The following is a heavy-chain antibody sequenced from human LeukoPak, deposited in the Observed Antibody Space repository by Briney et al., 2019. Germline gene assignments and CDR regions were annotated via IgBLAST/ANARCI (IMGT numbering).Heavy chain of an antibody. V-gene: IGHV3-74*01. Sequence: RPGGSLRLSCLASGFTFSSYWMHWVRQAPGKGLVWVSRINSDGSSTNYADSVKGRFTISRDNAKNTLYLQVNSLRAEDTAVYYCARVGATTWYWGQGTLVTVSS. CDR3: ARVGATTWY. D-gene: IGHD1-26*01. J-gene: IGHJ4*02. CDR1: GFTFSSYW. CDR2: INSDGSST.